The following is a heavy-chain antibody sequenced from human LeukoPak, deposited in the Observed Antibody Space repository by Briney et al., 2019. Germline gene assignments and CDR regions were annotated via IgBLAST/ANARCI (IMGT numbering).Heavy chain of an antibody. CDR1: GFTFRKSA. J-gene: IGHJ5*02. D-gene: IGHD2-21*02. CDR3: ARDQLSYCDGDCP. Sequence: GGSLRLSCAASGFTFRKSAMCWVRQAPGKGLEWVSVITPSGGRTYYADSVKGRFTISRDNRKNTVYLQMNSLRAEDTAVYYCARDQLSYCDGDCPWGQGTLVTVSS. CDR2: ITPSGGRT. V-gene: IGHV3-23*01.